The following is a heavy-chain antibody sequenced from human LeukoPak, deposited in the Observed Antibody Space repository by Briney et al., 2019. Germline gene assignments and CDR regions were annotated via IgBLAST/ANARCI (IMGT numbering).Heavy chain of an antibody. CDR1: GYTFTSYD. J-gene: IGHJ6*02. CDR3: ATGYSSGWYGYYYGMDV. V-gene: IGHV1-8*01. Sequence: ASVKVSCKASGYTFTSYDINWVRQATGQGLEWMGWMNPNSGNTGYAQKFQGRVTMTRNTSISTAYMELSSLRSEDTAVYYCATGYSSGWYGYYYGMDVRGQGTTVTVSS. CDR2: MNPNSGNT. D-gene: IGHD6-19*01.